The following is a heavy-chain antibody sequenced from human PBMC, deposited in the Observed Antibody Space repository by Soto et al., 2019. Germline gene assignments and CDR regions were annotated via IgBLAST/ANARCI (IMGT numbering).Heavy chain of an antibody. V-gene: IGHV1-46*01. J-gene: IGHJ6*02. D-gene: IGHD6-13*01. CDR2: INPSGGST. Sequence: ASVKVSCKASGYTFTSYYMHWVRQAPGQGLEWMGLINPSGGSTSYAQKFQGRVTMTRDTSTSTVYMELSSLRSEDTAVYYCAREGAYSSSWQPNSMHYYGMDVWGQGTTVTVSS. CDR1: GYTFTSYY. CDR3: AREGAYSSSWQPNSMHYYGMDV.